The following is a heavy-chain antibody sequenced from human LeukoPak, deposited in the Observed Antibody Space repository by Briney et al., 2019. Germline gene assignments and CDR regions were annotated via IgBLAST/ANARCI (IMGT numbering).Heavy chain of an antibody. D-gene: IGHD4-11*01. CDR1: GGSIRSYY. CDR3: ARTEYDYNNYAYYYAMDV. CDR2: IYYSGST. Sequence: KPSETLSLTCTVSGGSIRSYYWSWIRQPPGKGLEWIGYIYYSGSTNYNPSLKSRVTISVDTSKNQFSLKLNSVTDTDTAMYYCARTEYDYNNYAYYYAMDVWGQGTTVTVSS. J-gene: IGHJ6*02. V-gene: IGHV4-59*08.